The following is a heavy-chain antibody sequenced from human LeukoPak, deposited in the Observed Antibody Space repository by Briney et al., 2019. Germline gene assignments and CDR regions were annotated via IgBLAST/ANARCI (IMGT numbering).Heavy chain of an antibody. V-gene: IGHV3-23*01. Sequence: PGGSLRLSCAASGFTFSSYAMSWVRQAPGKGLEWVSAISGSGGSTYYADSVKGRFTISRDNSKNTLYLQMNSLRAEDTAVYYCAKRHSSGHLRRGWFDPWGQGTLVTVSS. J-gene: IGHJ5*02. D-gene: IGHD3-22*01. CDR2: ISGSGGST. CDR3: AKRHSSGHLRRGWFDP. CDR1: GFTFSSYA.